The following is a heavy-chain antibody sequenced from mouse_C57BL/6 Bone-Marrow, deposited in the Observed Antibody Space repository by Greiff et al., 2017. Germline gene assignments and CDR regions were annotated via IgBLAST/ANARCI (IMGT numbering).Heavy chain of an antibody. CDR2: IDPENGDT. V-gene: IGHV14-4*01. J-gene: IGHJ2*01. D-gene: IGHD2-4*01. Sequence: VQLQQSGAELVRPGASVKLSCTASGFNIKDDYMHWVKQRPEQGLEWIGWIDPENGDTEYASKFQGKATITADTSSNTAYLQLSSLTSEDTAVXYCTTFYEYEDYGGQGTTLTVSS. CDR3: TTFYEYEDY. CDR1: GFNIKDDY.